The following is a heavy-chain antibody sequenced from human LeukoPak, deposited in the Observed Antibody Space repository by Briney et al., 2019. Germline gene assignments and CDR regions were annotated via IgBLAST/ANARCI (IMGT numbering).Heavy chain of an antibody. J-gene: IGHJ6*03. CDR1: GYTFTGYY. V-gene: IGHV1-2*02. CDR2: INPNSGGT. D-gene: IGHD2-15*01. Sequence: ASVKVSCKASGYTFTGYYMQWVRQAPGQGLEWMGWINPNSGGTNYAQKFQDRVTMTRDTFISTAYMELSRLRSDDTAVYYCARGVGDSYYYMDVWAKGPRSPSP. CDR3: ARGVGDSYYYMDV.